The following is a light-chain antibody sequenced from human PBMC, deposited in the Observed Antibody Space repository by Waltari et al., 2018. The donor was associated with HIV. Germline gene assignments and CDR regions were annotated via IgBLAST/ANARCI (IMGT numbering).Light chain of an antibody. CDR2: DVN. V-gene: IGLV2-14*03. Sequence: SALTQPPPISGSFGHWITLLCLGPSSDWGCFIFVSWYQQNPDNAPRLVIYDVNSRPSGVSGRFSGSKSGSAASLTISGLQPEDEANYYCCSYSNSGTVLFGGGTRLTVL. CDR3: CSYSNSGTVL. CDR1: SSDWGCFIF. J-gene: IGLJ2*01.